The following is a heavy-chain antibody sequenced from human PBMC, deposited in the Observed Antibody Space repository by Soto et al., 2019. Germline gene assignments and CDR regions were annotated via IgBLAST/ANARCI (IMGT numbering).Heavy chain of an antibody. V-gene: IGHV4-30-2*01. CDR2: IYHSGST. CDR3: ARASTTVTTLDY. J-gene: IGHJ4*02. D-gene: IGHD4-17*01. CDR1: GFTFNDYY. Sequence: LRLSCAASGFTFNDYYMSWIRQAPGKGLEWIGYIYHSGSTYYNPSLKSRVTISVDRSKNQFSLKLSSVTAADTAVYYCARASTTVTTLDYWGQGTLVTVSS.